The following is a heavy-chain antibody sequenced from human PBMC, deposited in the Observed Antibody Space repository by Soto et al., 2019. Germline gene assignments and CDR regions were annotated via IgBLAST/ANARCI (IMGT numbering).Heavy chain of an antibody. V-gene: IGHV4-59*08. J-gene: IGHJ4*02. Sequence: SETLSLTCTVSGGSITSYYWSWIRQPPGKGLEWVGYIYYSGGTNYNPSLKSRVTISVDTSKNQFSLKLSSVTAADTAVYYCARRYGANFDYWGQGTLVTVS. CDR2: IYYSGGT. CDR1: GGSITSYY. D-gene: IGHD4-17*01. CDR3: ARRYGANFDY.